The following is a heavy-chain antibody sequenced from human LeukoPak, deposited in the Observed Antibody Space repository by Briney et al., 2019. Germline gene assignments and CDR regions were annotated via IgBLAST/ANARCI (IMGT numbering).Heavy chain of an antibody. CDR2: IYYSGST. D-gene: IGHD6-13*01. CDR3: ARHDYSSSWYNWFDP. J-gene: IGHJ5*02. CDR1: GGSISSSSYY. Sequence: SETLSLTCTVSGGSISSSSYYWGWIRQPPGKGLEWIGSIYYSGSTYYNPSLKSRVTISVDTSKNQFSLRLSSVTAADTAVYYCARHDYSSSWYNWFDPWGQGTLVTVSS. V-gene: IGHV4-39*01.